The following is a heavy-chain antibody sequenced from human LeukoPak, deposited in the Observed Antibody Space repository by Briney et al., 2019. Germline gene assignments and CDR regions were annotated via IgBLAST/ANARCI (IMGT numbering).Heavy chain of an antibody. CDR2: INPNSGGT. D-gene: IGHD3-3*01. Sequence: ASVKVSCKASGYTFTGYYMHWVRQAPGRGLEWMGWINPNSGGTNYAQKFQGRVTMTRDTSISTAYMELSRLRSDDTAVYYCARQGYDFWSDYYFDYWGQGTLVTVSS. V-gene: IGHV1-2*02. J-gene: IGHJ4*02. CDR1: GYTFTGYY. CDR3: ARQGYDFWSDYYFDY.